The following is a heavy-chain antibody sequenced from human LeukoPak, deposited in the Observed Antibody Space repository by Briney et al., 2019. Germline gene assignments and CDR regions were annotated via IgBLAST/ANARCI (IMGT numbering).Heavy chain of an antibody. D-gene: IGHD2-21*02. CDR1: GFTFSSYW. CDR2: IKQDGSEK. Sequence: GSLRLSCAASGFTFSSYWMSWVRQAPGKGLEWVANIKQDGSEKYYVDSVKGRFTISRDNAKNSLYLQMNSLRAEDTAVYYCAREAGAYCGGDCYSFDYWGQGTLVTVSS. V-gene: IGHV3-7*01. CDR3: AREAGAYCGGDCYSFDY. J-gene: IGHJ4*02.